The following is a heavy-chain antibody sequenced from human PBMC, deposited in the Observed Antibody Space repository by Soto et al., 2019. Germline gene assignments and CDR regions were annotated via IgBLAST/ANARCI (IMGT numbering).Heavy chain of an antibody. CDR3: AKLSQYSSSYYFNS. Sequence: GGFLRLSCAASGFTFNRDAMSWVRQAPGNVLEWVSSVSGLGATTHHADSVQGRFTISRDNSRNTLYLQMNSLRAEDTAVYYCAKLSQYSSSYYFNSWGQGTLVTVSS. J-gene: IGHJ4*02. D-gene: IGHD6-6*01. V-gene: IGHV3-23*01. CDR2: VSGLGATT. CDR1: GFTFNRDA.